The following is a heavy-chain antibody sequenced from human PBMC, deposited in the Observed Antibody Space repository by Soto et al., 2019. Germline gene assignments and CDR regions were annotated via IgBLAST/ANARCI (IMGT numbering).Heavy chain of an antibody. CDR2: IKQDGGET. CDR1: GFSFTNHW. J-gene: IGHJ3*01. D-gene: IGHD2-2*03. CDR3: ARHGFHRDALDL. Sequence: EMQLEESGGGLVQPGGSRRLSCEASGFSFTNHWMSWLRQAPGKGLEWLANIKQDGGETYYLESVKGRFSISRDNAKDSVYLQMSGLRAEDTTVYYCARHGFHRDALDLWGQGTLVTVSS. V-gene: IGHV3-7*03.